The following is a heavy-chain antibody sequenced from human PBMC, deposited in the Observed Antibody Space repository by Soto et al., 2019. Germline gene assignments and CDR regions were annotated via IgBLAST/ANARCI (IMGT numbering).Heavy chain of an antibody. CDR1: GYSFTSYW. D-gene: IGHD6-13*01. V-gene: IGHV5-10-1*01. J-gene: IGHJ6*02. CDR2: IDPSDSYT. CDR3: ARQPIAAAGYYYYYGMDV. Sequence: PGESLKISCKGSGYSFTSYWISWVRQMPGRGLEWMGRIDPSDSYTNYSPSFQGHVTISADKSISTAYLQWSSLKASDTAMYYCARQPIAAAGYYYYYGMDVWGQGTTVTVSS.